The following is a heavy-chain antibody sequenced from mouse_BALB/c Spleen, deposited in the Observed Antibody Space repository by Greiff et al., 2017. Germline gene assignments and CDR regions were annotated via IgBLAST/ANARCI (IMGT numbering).Heavy chain of an antibody. CDR3: ARNFYYYGSSYWYFDV. V-gene: IGHV2-4*02. Sequence: VKLVESGPGLVAPSQSLSITCTVSGFSLTSYGVHWVRQPPGKGLEWLGVIWSGGSTDYNAAFISRLSISKDNAKSQVFFKMNSLQADDTAIYYCARNFYYYGSSYWYFDVWGAGTTVTVSS. J-gene: IGHJ1*01. CDR2: IWSGGST. D-gene: IGHD1-1*01. CDR1: GFSLTSYG.